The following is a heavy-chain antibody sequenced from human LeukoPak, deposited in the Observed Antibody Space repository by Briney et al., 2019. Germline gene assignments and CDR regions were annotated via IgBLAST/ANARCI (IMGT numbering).Heavy chain of an antibody. D-gene: IGHD3-9*01. CDR1: GDYITTTNYY. CDR2: VFYSGTT. V-gene: IGHV4-39*01. J-gene: IGHJ4*02. CDR3: ARRSRLYKHEATGYHDS. Sequence: SETLSLTCNVSGDYITTTNYYWAWIRQPPGKGLEWIASVFYSGTTYYNPSLRSRVIISMDTSRKQISLRLSSVTATDTAIYYCARRSRLYKHEATGYHDSWGQGTLVTVSS.